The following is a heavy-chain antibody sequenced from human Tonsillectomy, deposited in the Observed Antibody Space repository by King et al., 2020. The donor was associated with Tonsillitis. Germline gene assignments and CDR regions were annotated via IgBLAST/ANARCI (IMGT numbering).Heavy chain of an antibody. V-gene: IGHV3-53*01. D-gene: IGHD3-10*01. CDR1: GFIVTNNY. CDR2: IYSGGTA. J-gene: IGHJ3*02. CDR3: ASLPLVRGPGAFYI. Sequence: VQLVESGGGLVQPGGSLRLSCAASGFIVTNNYMNWVRQAPGKGLEWVSIIYSGGTAYYADSVKGRFTVSRDNSKNTLYLQMNSLRAEDTAVYYCASLPLVRGPGAFYIWGQGTLVSASS.